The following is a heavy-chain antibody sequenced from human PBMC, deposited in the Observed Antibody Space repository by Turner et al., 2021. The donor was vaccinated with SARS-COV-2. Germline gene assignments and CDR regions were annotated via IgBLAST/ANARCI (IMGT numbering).Heavy chain of an antibody. V-gene: IGHV3-30-3*01. J-gene: IGHJ4*02. CDR2: ISYDGSHK. CDR3: ARDLESSGSLDY. D-gene: IGHD6-19*01. CDR1: GFTFSSYA. Sequence: HVQLVGFGGGVFQPGRSLGLPCAASGFTFSSYAFHWVRQAPGKGLEGVAVISYDGSHKSYADSVKGRFTISRDTSKNTLYLQMNSLRAEDTAMYYCARDLESSGSLDYWGQGTLVTVSS.